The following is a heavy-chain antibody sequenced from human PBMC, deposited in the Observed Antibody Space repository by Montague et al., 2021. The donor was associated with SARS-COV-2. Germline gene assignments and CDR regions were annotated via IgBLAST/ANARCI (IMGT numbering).Heavy chain of an antibody. CDR2: ISDSGST. V-gene: IGHV4-59*01. D-gene: IGHD3-10*01. CDR3: ARGCLSYFGAGSHCYGMDV. Sequence: SETLSLTCSVSGTSITSYYWNWIRQPPGKGLEWIGDISDSGSTXXXPSXXXRVTISVDTSKNQMSLNLTSVTAADTAVYYCARGCLSYFGAGSHCYGMDVWGQGTTVTVSS. J-gene: IGHJ6*02. CDR1: GTSITSYY.